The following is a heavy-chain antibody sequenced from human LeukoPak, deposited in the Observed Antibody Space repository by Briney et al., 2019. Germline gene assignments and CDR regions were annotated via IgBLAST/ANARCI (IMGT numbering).Heavy chain of an antibody. CDR3: ARVRYSGYDNAFDY. CDR2: ISAYNGNT. D-gene: IGHD5-12*01. CDR1: GYSFTISG. V-gene: IGHV1-18*04. J-gene: IGHJ4*02. Sequence: GASVKVSSKASGYSFTISGISRVRPAPGPGLEWMGWISAYNGNTNYAQKLQGRVTITTDTSTSTAYMELRSLRSDDTAVYYCARVRYSGYDNAFDYWGQGTLVTVSS.